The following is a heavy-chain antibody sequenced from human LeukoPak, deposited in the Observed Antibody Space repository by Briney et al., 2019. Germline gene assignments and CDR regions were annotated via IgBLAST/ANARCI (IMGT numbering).Heavy chain of an antibody. Sequence: PGGSLRLSCAASGFTFSSYAMGWVRQAPGKGLEWVSSISGSGGSTYYADSVKGRFTISRDDSKNTLYLQMNSLRAEDTAVYYCAKDSARYGSGSYRFDYWGQGTLVTVSS. CDR1: GFTFSSYA. CDR2: ISGSGGST. CDR3: AKDSARYGSGSYRFDY. D-gene: IGHD3-10*01. J-gene: IGHJ4*02. V-gene: IGHV3-23*01.